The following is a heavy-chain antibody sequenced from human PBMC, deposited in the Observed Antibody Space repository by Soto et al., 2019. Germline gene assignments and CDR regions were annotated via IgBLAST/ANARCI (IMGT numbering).Heavy chain of an antibody. D-gene: IGHD1-1*01. V-gene: IGHV4-34*01. CDR2: INESGST. Sequence: QVQLQQWGAGLVKPSETLSLSCAVYGQSFSGHSWAWIRQPPGKGLEWIGEINESGSTYYNPSLKRRVTISNNPSKNQFSLKLSSVSAADTAAYFCARGSGIVALPGELEDVNYDYWGQGTLVNVSS. CDR1: GQSFSGHS. J-gene: IGHJ4*02. CDR3: ARGSGIVALPGELEDVNYDY.